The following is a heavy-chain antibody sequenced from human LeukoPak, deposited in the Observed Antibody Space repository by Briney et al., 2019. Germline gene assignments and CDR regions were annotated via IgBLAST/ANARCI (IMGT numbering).Heavy chain of an antibody. CDR1: GYSLTSYG. Sequence: ASVKVSCKTSGYSLTSYGISWVRQAPGQGLEWMGWISAYNGNTNYAQKPQGRVTMTTDTTTSTAYMELRSLRSDDTAVYYCARDSGPITMIGDYWGQGTLVTVSS. CDR2: ISAYNGNT. V-gene: IGHV1-18*01. D-gene: IGHD3-22*01. CDR3: ARDSGPITMIGDY. J-gene: IGHJ4*02.